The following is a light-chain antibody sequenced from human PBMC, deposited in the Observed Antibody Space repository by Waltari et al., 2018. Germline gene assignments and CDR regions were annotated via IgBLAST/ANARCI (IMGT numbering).Light chain of an antibody. CDR1: QSVRSY. CDR2: DAS. J-gene: IGKJ4*01. Sequence: EIVLTQSPATLSLSPGERATLSCRASQSVRSYLAWYQQKPGQAPRLLIYDASNRATGVPARFSGSGSGTDFTLIISSLEPEDFAVYYCQQRSNWLTFGGGTKAEI. CDR3: QQRSNWLT. V-gene: IGKV3-11*01.